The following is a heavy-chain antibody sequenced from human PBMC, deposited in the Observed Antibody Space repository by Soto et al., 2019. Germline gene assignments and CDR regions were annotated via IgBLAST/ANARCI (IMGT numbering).Heavy chain of an antibody. D-gene: IGHD6-6*01. CDR3: AKVLRIAARHPLYYFYGMDV. J-gene: IGHJ6*02. CDR2: MSYDGSTK. Sequence: QVQVMESGGGVVQPGGSLRLSCAASGFTLSSYGMHWVRQAPGKGLEWVALMSYDGSTKYYADSVKGRFTVSRDNSKNTLYLQMSSLRAEDTAVYYCAKVLRIAARHPLYYFYGMDVWGQGTTVTVSS. CDR1: GFTLSSYG. V-gene: IGHV3-30*18.